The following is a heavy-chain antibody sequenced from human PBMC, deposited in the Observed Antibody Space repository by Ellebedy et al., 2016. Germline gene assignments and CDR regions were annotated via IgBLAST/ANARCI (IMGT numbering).Heavy chain of an antibody. Sequence: ASVKVSCXASGYTFTSYYMHWVRQAPGQGLEWMGIINPSGGSTSYAQKFQGRVTMTRDTSTSTVYMELSSLRSEDTAVYYCARAQVVPAAMDAFDIWGQGTMVTVSS. CDR2: INPSGGST. J-gene: IGHJ3*02. CDR1: GYTFTSYY. CDR3: ARAQVVPAAMDAFDI. D-gene: IGHD2-2*01. V-gene: IGHV1-46*03.